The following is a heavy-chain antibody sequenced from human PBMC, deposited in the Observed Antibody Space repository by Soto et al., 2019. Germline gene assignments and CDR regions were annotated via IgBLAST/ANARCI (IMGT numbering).Heavy chain of an antibody. Sequence: QVQLQESGPRLVQPSETLSLTCSVSGGSVSSDSYYWSWIRQPPGAGLAWIGYIYFSGTTNYNPSLVSRVTILVDSSKNQFSLKLSSVTAADTAVYYCARSPDSGDYVDYWGQGTLVAVSS. CDR2: IYFSGTT. CDR1: GGSVSSDSYY. CDR3: ARSPDSGDYVDY. D-gene: IGHD4-17*01. J-gene: IGHJ4*02. V-gene: IGHV4-61*01.